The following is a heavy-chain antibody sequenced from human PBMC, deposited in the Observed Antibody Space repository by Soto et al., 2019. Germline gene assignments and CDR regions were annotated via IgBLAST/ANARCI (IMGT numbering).Heavy chain of an antibody. Sequence: SLKVSCKASGGTFSSYAISWVRQAPGQGLEWMGGIIPIFGTANYAQKFQGRVTITADESTSTAYMELSSLRSEDTAVYYCARSTSSSYSSGWYSCFDYWGQGTLVTVSS. V-gene: IGHV1-69*13. D-gene: IGHD6-19*01. CDR2: IIPIFGTA. CDR1: GGTFSSYA. J-gene: IGHJ4*02. CDR3: ARSTSSSYSSGWYSCFDY.